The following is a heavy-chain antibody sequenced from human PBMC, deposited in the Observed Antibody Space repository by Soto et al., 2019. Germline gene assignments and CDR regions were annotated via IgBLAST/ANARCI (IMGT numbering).Heavy chain of an antibody. CDR2: ISAYNGNT. CDR3: ARDVEYSSSRNNDY. V-gene: IGHV1-18*01. J-gene: IGHJ4*02. D-gene: IGHD6-6*01. CDR1: VYTINSYG. Sequence: ASATVSCKASVYTINSYGISWVRQEHGQGLEWMGWISAYNGNTNYAQKLQGRVTMTTDTSTSTAYMELRSLRSDDTAVYYCARDVEYSSSRNNDYWGQGTLVTVSS.